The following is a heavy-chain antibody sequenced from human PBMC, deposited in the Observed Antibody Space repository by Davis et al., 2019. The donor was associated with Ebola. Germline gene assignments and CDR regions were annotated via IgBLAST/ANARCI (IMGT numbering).Heavy chain of an antibody. CDR1: GFTFSRYW. J-gene: IGHJ5*02. CDR3: ARDKGAAHNWFDP. D-gene: IGHD4/OR15-4a*01. Sequence: PGGSLRLSCAASGFTFSRYWMHWVRQAPGKGLVWVSRINSEGSGTSYADSVKGRFTISRDNAKNSVYLQMSSLRDEDTAVYYCARDKGAAHNWFDPWGQGTLVTVSS. CDR2: INSEGSGT. V-gene: IGHV3-74*01.